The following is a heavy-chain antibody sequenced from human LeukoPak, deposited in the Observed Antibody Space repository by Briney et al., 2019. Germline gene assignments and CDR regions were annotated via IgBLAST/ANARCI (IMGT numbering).Heavy chain of an antibody. V-gene: IGHV1-18*04. D-gene: IGHD6-19*01. CDR1: GYSFTSHY. J-gene: IGHJ6*03. CDR2: ISAYNGNT. Sequence: ASVKVSCKASGYSFTSHYMHWVRQAPGQGLEWMGWISAYNGNTNYAQKLQGRVTMTTDTSTSTAYMELRSLRSDDTAVYYCARTASSGWTGHYYYYMDVWGKGTTVTVSS. CDR3: ARTASSGWTGHYYYYMDV.